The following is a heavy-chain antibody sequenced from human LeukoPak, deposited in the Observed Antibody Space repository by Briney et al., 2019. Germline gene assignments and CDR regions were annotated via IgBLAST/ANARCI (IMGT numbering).Heavy chain of an antibody. Sequence: SETLSLTCTVSGASISGYYWNWVRQPPGKGPEWIGCIYDSGSTFYNPSLESRVTITVDTSKNQFSLNLSSVTAADTAVYYCARIKAGSRVLDYWGQGTLVTVSS. CDR3: ARIKAGSRVLDY. CDR2: IYDSGST. J-gene: IGHJ4*02. D-gene: IGHD6-13*01. V-gene: IGHV4-59*12. CDR1: GASISGYY.